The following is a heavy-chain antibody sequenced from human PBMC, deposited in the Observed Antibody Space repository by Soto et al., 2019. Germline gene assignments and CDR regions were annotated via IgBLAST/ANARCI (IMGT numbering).Heavy chain of an antibody. D-gene: IGHD2-21*01. Sequence: ASVKVSCKASGYSFTDYHIHWVRQAPGQGLEWLGRINPKSGGTSTAQKFQGWVTMTTDTSISTASMELTRLTSDDTAIYYCARGDSTHSSNRVRYLSYNHDMDVWGQGTTATVSS. CDR3: ARGDSTHSSNRVRYLSYNHDMDV. V-gene: IGHV1-2*04. CDR2: INPKSGGT. J-gene: IGHJ6*02. CDR1: GYSFTDYH.